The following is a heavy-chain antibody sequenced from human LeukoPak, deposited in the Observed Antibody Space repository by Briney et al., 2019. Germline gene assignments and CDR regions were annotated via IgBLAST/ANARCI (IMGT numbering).Heavy chain of an antibody. CDR2: IYYSGST. V-gene: IGHV4-39*07. Sequence: SETLSLTCTVSGGSISSSSYYWGWIRQPPGKGLEWIGSIYYSGSTYYNPSLKSRVTISVDTSKNQFSLKLSSVTAADTAVYYCAREGYSSGWSSPDQNWFDPWGQGTLVTVSS. D-gene: IGHD6-19*01. CDR1: GGSISSSSYY. J-gene: IGHJ5*02. CDR3: AREGYSSGWSSPDQNWFDP.